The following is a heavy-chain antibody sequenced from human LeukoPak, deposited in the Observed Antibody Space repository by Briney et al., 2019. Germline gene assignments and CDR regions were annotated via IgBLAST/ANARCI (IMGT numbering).Heavy chain of an antibody. Sequence: PGGSLSLSCAAAGFTFNTYWMAWVRQAPGKGLEWVANIKEDESAKHQADSVKGRFTISRDNAQNSVYLQMSSLRGEDTAVYYCARDVGGSLDYWRQGTLVTVSS. CDR2: IKEDESAK. CDR1: GFTFNTYW. CDR3: ARDVGGSLDY. D-gene: IGHD1-26*01. J-gene: IGHJ4*02. V-gene: IGHV3-7*01.